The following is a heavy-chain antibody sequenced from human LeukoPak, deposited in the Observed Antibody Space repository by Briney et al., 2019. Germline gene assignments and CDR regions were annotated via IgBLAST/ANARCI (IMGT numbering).Heavy chain of an antibody. CDR3: ARCIVVVPAATKAFDY. Sequence: ASVKVSCKAPGYTFTSYGISWVRQAPGQGLEWMGWISAYNGNTNYAQKLQGRVTMTTDTSTSTAYMELRSLRSDDTAVYYCARCIVVVPAATKAFDYWGQGTLVTVSS. V-gene: IGHV1-18*01. CDR1: GYTFTSYG. D-gene: IGHD2-2*01. CDR2: ISAYNGNT. J-gene: IGHJ4*02.